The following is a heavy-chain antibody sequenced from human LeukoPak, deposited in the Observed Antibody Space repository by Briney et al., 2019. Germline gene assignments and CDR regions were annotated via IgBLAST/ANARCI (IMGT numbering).Heavy chain of an antibody. V-gene: IGHV4-59*01. Sequence: SEILSLTCTISGGSISNYFWSWIRQPPGKGLEWIGYISYSGSTDHNPSLKSRVTISLDTSKNQFSLKLSSVTAADTAVYYCARHTTSGWYQVVYWGQGALVTVSS. CDR1: GGSISNYF. CDR3: ARHTTSGWYQVVY. J-gene: IGHJ4*02. CDR2: ISYSGST. D-gene: IGHD6-19*01.